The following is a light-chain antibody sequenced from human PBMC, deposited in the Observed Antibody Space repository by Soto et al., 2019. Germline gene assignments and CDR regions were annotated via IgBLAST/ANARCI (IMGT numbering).Light chain of an antibody. V-gene: IGKV1-5*01. Sequence: DIQMTQSPSTLSASVGDRVTITCRASQSISSWLAWYQQKPGKAPKLLIFDASSLESGVPSRFSGSGSGTEFTLTISSLQPDDFATHYCQQYNRYPTFGQGTKVEIK. CDR1: QSISSW. CDR3: QQYNRYPT. J-gene: IGKJ1*01. CDR2: DAS.